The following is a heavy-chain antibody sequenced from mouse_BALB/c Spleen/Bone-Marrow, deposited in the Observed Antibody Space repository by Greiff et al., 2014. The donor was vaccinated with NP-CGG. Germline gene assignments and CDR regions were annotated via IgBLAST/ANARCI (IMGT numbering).Heavy chain of an antibody. V-gene: IGHV14-3*02. CDR2: IDPASGYT. Sequence: EVQLQQSGAELVKPGASVKLSCTASGFNIKDTYMHWVKQRPEQGLEWIGRIDPASGYTKYDPKFQGKATITADTSSNTAYLQLSSLTSEDTAVYYCARLGYRYGYWFFDVWGAGTTVTVSS. J-gene: IGHJ1*01. CDR1: GFNIKDTY. CDR3: ARLGYRYGYWFFDV. D-gene: IGHD2-14*01.